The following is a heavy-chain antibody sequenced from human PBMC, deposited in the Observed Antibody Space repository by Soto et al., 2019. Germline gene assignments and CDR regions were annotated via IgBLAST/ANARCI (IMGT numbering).Heavy chain of an antibody. CDR1: GYTFTSYD. D-gene: IGHD1-20*01. J-gene: IGHJ4*02. V-gene: IGHV1-8*01. Sequence: QVQLVQSGAEVKKPGASVKVSCKASGYTFTSYDINWVRQASGQGLEWMGWMNPNTGNTGYAQKFQGRVTMTRNTSISTVYIELSSLRSEATAVYYCAREITGKFTNWGQGTLVTVSS. CDR3: AREITGKFTN. CDR2: MNPNTGNT.